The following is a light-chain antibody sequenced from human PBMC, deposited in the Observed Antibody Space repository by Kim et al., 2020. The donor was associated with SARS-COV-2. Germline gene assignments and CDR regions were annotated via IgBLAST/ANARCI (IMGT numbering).Light chain of an antibody. CDR1: IPSIASNA. CDR2: SND. V-gene: IGLV1-44*01. J-gene: IGLJ3*02. CDR3: AAWDDILYGRR. Sequence: QMGTISCSGTIPSIASNAVSVYLQLPGTAPPLVVYSNDQMSTAVPDRFSVARSGASASLAISGLQSADEADYYCAAWDDILYGRRFGGGTQLTVL.